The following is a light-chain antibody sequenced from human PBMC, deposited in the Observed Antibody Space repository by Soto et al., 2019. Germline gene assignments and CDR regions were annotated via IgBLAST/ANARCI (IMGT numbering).Light chain of an antibody. CDR1: QTISSW. CDR2: KAS. V-gene: IGKV1-5*03. CDR3: QHYNSYSEA. Sequence: DIQMTQSPSTLSGSVGDRVTITCRASQTISSWFAWYQQKPGKAPKLLIYKASTLKSGVPSRFRGSGSGTEFTLTFSSLQPDDFETYYCQHYNSYSEAFGQGTKVDIK. J-gene: IGKJ1*01.